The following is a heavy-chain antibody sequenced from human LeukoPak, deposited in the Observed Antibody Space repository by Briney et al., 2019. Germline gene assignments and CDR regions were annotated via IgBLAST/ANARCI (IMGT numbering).Heavy chain of an antibody. Sequence: PGGSLRLSCAVSGLTVSSNYMSWVRQAPGKGLEWVSSISSSSSYMYYADSVKGRFTISRDNAKNSLYLQMNSLRAEDTAVYYCARKSNSGSYYDASLPGDYWGQGTLVTVSS. D-gene: IGHD1-26*01. CDR3: ARKSNSGSYYDASLPGDY. V-gene: IGHV3-21*01. CDR2: ISSSSSYM. CDR1: GLTVSSNY. J-gene: IGHJ4*02.